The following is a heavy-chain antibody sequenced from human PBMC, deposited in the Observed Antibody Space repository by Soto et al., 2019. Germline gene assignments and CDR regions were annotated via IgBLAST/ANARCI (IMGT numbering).Heavy chain of an antibody. CDR3: VRGPSDPTLRLVEWPYGDY. Sequence: EVQLVESGGGLIQPGGSLRLSCVASGFIVSSNQMSWVRQAPGKGLEWVSVIYSGHTTYYADSVEGRFTISREDSQNTLYLQMNSLRVEDTAVYYCVRGPSDPTLRLVEWPYGDYWGQGALVTVSS. V-gene: IGHV3-53*01. CDR1: GFIVSSNQ. J-gene: IGHJ4*02. D-gene: IGHD3-3*01. CDR2: IYSGHTT.